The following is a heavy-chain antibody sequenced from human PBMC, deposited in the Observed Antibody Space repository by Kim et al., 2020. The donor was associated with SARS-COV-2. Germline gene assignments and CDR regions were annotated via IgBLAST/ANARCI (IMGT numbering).Heavy chain of an antibody. D-gene: IGHD4-4*01. J-gene: IGHJ4*02. V-gene: IGHV4-59*01. Sequence: YPSLQGRVTISVDTSENQFALRLSSVTAADTAVYYCAGYHHDYSHGLHFDYWGQGTLVTVSS. CDR3: AGYHHDYSHGLHFDY.